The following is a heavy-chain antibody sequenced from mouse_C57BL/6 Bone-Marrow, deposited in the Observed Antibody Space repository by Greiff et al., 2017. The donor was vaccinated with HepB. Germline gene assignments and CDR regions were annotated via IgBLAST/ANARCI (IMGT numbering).Heavy chain of an antibody. CDR3: ARTSYYSNPYYFDY. Sequence: QVQLKQPGAELVRPGTSVKLSCKASGYTFTSYWMHWVKQRPGQGLEWIGVIDPSDSYTNYNQKFKGKATLTVDTSSSTAYMQLSSLTSEDSAVYYCARTSYYSNPYYFDYWGQGTTLTVSS. D-gene: IGHD2-5*01. J-gene: IGHJ2*01. CDR2: IDPSDSYT. CDR1: GYTFTSYW. V-gene: IGHV1-59*01.